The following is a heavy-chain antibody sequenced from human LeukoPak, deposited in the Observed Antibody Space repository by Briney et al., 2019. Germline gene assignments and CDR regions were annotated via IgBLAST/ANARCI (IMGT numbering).Heavy chain of an antibody. CDR1: GFTFVNYA. Sequence: GSLRLSCEASGFTFVNYAMNWVRQAPGKGLEWVSTISGTGSSTYYADSAKGRFTISRDNSKDTLFLQLSSLTAADTAMYFCAKASVAIPQYCNSWGQGTLVTVSS. J-gene: IGHJ5*02. CDR3: AKASVAIPQYCNS. CDR2: ISGTGSST. V-gene: IGHV3-23*01. D-gene: IGHD2-2*02.